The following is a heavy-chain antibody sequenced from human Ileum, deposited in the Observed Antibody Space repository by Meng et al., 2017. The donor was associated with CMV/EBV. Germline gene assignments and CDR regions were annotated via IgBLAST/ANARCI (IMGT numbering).Heavy chain of an antibody. D-gene: IGHD3-3*01. CDR3: AKVKYYDFWSGSYKYYGMDV. V-gene: IGHV3-23*01. CDR2: ISGSGGTT. J-gene: IGHJ6*02. CDR1: GFTFSTYA. Sequence: GGSLRLSCAASGFTFSTYAMSWVRQAPGKGLEWVSPISGSGGTTYYADSVKGRLTISRDNSKNKVYLQMNSLRAEDTAVYYCAKVKYYDFWSGSYKYYGMDVWGQGTTVTVSS.